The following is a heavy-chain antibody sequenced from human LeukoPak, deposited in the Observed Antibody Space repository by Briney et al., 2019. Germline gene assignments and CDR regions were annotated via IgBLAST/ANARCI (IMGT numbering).Heavy chain of an antibody. CDR1: GVSTTDGIYY. J-gene: IGHJ4*02. V-gene: IGHV4-39*01. D-gene: IGHD6-19*01. CDR3: ARHAEYNSGWHFYLDH. CDR2: VHNVGST. Sequence: SETLSLTCTVSGVSTTDGIYYWAWIRQSPGKGLEWIGSVHNVGSTYYNLSLRSRVTMSIDTSKNQFSLRLNSVTAADTAVYYCARHAEYNSGWHFYLDHWGQGILVTVSS.